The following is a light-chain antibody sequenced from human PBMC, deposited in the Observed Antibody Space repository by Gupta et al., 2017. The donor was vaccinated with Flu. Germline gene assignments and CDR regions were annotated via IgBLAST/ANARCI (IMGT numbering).Light chain of an antibody. CDR3: SSYTSSSTDV. J-gene: IGLJ1*01. CDR1: SSDVGGYDY. Sequence: QSALTQPAPVSGSPGQSITISCTETSSDVGGYDYVSWYQQHPGKAPKLMIYEVTNRPSGVSNRFSGSKSANTASLTISGLQAEDEADYYCSSYTSSSTDVFGTGTKVTVL. CDR2: EVT. V-gene: IGLV2-14*01.